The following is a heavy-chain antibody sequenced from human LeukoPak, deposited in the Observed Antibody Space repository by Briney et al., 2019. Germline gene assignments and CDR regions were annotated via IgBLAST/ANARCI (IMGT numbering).Heavy chain of an antibody. CDR3: ARAGYSSGWSNYFYYMDA. CDR2: IKRDGSEK. D-gene: IGHD6-19*01. J-gene: IGHJ6*03. V-gene: IGHV3-7*01. Sequence: PGGSLRLSCEASGSTFSSYWMSWVRQAPGKGLEWVANIKRDGSEKYYVDSVKGRFTISRDNAKNSLYLQINSVRAEDTAVYFCARAGYSSGWSNYFYYMDAWGTGTTVTVSS. CDR1: GSTFSSYW.